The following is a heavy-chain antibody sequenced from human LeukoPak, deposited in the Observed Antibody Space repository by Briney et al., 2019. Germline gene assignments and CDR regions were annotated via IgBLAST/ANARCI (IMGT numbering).Heavy chain of an antibody. V-gene: IGHV4-30-4*01. Sequence: SQTLSLTCTVSGGSISSGDYYWSWIRQPPGTGLEWIGYIYYSGSTYYNPSLKSRITISVDTSKNQFSLKLSSVTAADTAVYYCARDSGYSYGYGGVDSWGQGTLVTVSS. CDR2: IYYSGST. D-gene: IGHD5-18*01. J-gene: IGHJ4*02. CDR1: GGSISSGDYY. CDR3: ARDSGYSYGYGGVDS.